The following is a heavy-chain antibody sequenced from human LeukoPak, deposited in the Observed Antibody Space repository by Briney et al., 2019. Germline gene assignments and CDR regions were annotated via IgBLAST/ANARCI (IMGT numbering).Heavy chain of an antibody. CDR2: ISYDGSNK. CDR1: GFTFSSYG. D-gene: IGHD3-3*01. V-gene: IGHV3-30*03. J-gene: IGHJ4*02. CDR3: ARYRGSDPHPAYYDFWSGYFLNQGEYFDY. Sequence: PGGSLRLSCAASGFTFSSYGMHWVRQAPGKGLEWVAVISYDGSNKYYADSVKGRFTISRDNSKNTLYLQMNSLRAEDTAVYYCARYRGSDPHPAYYDFWSGYFLNQGEYFDYWGQGTLVTVSS.